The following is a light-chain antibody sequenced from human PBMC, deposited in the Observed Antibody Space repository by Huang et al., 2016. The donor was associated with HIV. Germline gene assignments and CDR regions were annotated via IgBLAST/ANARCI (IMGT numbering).Light chain of an antibody. CDR2: DAS. Sequence: EVVLTQSPAILSLSPGERATLSCGASQSIVSGFLAWYQQRPGLATRLLIYDASRRVTGIPDRFSGSGSGTDFTLTISRLEPEDFAVYYCQQYGRASFTFGQGTKL. V-gene: IGKV3D-20*01. CDR3: QQYGRASFT. CDR1: QSIVSGF. J-gene: IGKJ2*01.